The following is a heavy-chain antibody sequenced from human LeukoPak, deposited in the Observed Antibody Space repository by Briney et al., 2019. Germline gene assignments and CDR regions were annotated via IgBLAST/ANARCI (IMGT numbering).Heavy chain of an antibody. CDR1: GGSISSYY. D-gene: IGHD3-10*01. CDR3: ASHASLAMVRGVIRPRWFDP. V-gene: IGHV4-59*01. J-gene: IGHJ5*02. Sequence: PSETLSLTCTVSGGSISSYYWSWIRQPPGKGLEWIGYICYSGRTNYNPSLKSRVTMSVDTSKNQFSLKLSSVTAADTAVYYCASHASLAMVRGVIRPRWFDPWGQGTLVTVSS. CDR2: ICYSGRT.